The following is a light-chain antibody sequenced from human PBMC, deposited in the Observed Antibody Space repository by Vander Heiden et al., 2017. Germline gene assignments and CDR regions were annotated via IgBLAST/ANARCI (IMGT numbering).Light chain of an antibody. Sequence: SYVLTQPPSVSVAPGPGARITCGGNNSGSKSVHWYHQTPGQAPVLFVYYDSDRPSGIPERFSGSNSGNTATLTISRVEAGDEADYYCQVWDSSSDHWVFGGGTKLTVL. CDR1: NSGSKS. CDR3: QVWDSSSDHWV. V-gene: IGLV3-21*02. J-gene: IGLJ3*02. CDR2: YDS.